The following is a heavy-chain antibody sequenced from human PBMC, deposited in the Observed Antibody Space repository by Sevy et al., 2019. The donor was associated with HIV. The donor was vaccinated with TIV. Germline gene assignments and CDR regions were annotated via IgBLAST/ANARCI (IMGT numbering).Heavy chain of an antibody. CDR3: AGENGTRRRDY. J-gene: IGHJ4*02. CDR2: IWHDGSNT. CDR1: GLTFSNYG. D-gene: IGHD2-8*01. Sequence: GGSLRLSCAASGLTFSNYGMHWVRQAPGKGLEWVALIWHDGSNTYYADSVKGRFTVSSDKSKNTVYLQMNIVRAEDTAVYYCAGENGTRRRDYWGQGTLVTVSS. V-gene: IGHV3-33*01.